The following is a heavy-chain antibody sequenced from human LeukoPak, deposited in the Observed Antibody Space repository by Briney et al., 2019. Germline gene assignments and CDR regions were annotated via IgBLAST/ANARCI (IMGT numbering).Heavy chain of an antibody. CDR1: GFTFGDYA. J-gene: IGHJ3*02. V-gene: IGHV3-49*04. Sequence: GGSLRLSCTASGFTFGDYAMSWVRLAPGKGLEWVGFNRSKVYGGTTEYAASVKVRFTISRDDSKSIAYLQMTSLKTEDAGVYYCTRFTIVGVVDAFDIWGRGTMVTVSS. D-gene: IGHD3-3*01. CDR3: TRFTIVGVVDAFDI. CDR2: NRSKVYGGTT.